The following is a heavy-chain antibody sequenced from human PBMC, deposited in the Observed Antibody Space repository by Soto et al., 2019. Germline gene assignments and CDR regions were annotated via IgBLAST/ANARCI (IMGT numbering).Heavy chain of an antibody. D-gene: IGHD2-15*01. Sequence: SVKVSCKASGGTFSSYAISWVRQAPGQGLEWMGGIIPIFGTANYAQKFQGRVTITADESTSTAYMELSSLRSEDTAVYYCARGFLLGYCSGGSCPFDYWGQGTLVTVSS. CDR3: ARGFLLGYCSGGSCPFDY. J-gene: IGHJ4*02. CDR2: IIPIFGTA. V-gene: IGHV1-69*13. CDR1: GGTFSSYA.